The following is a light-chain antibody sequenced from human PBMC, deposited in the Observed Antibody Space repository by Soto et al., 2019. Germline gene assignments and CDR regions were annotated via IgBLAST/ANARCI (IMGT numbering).Light chain of an antibody. J-gene: IGLJ7*01. CDR3: CSYADINTVV. CDR2: EVS. Sequence: QSALTQPASVSGSPGQSINISCTGTSSNVGTYNVVSWYQQHPGKAPKLIIYEVSKRPSGVSYRFSGSKSGNTASLTISGLQAEDEADYHCCSYADINTVVFGGGTQLTVL. V-gene: IGLV2-23*02. CDR1: SSNVGTYNV.